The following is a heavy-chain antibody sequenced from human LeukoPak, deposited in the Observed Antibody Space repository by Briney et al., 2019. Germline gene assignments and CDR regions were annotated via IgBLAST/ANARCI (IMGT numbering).Heavy chain of an antibody. Sequence: SETLSLTCTVSGGSISSSSYYWGWIRQPPGKGLEWIGSIYYSGSTYYNPSLKSRVTISVDTSKNQFSLKLSSVTAADTAVYYCARGDYDFWRYYMDVWGKGTTVTVSS. V-gene: IGHV4-39*07. J-gene: IGHJ6*03. D-gene: IGHD3-3*01. CDR1: GGSISSSSYY. CDR3: ARGDYDFWRYYMDV. CDR2: IYYSGST.